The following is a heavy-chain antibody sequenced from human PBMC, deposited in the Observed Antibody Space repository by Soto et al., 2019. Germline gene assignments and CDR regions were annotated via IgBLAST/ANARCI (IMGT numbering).Heavy chain of an antibody. CDR2: IDPSDSYT. CDR3: ARQRYTSGWLTGPNYYYYYGMDV. CDR1: GYSFTSYW. V-gene: IGHV5-10-1*01. D-gene: IGHD6-19*01. J-gene: IGHJ6*02. Sequence: EVQLVQSGAEVKKPGESLRISCKGSGYSFTSYWIRWVRQMPGKGLEWMGRIDPSDSYTNYSPSFQGHVTISADKSISTAYLQWSSLKASDTAMYYCARQRYTSGWLTGPNYYYYYGMDVWGQGTTVTVSS.